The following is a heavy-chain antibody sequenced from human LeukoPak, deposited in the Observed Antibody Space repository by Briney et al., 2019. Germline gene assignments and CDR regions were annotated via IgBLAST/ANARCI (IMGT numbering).Heavy chain of an antibody. D-gene: IGHD2-21*02. CDR1: GYTFTNYV. CDR2: INAGNGDT. CDR3: ARDECGAACYPGGY. Sequence: EASVKVSCKASGYTFTNYVVHWVRQAPGQRPEWMGWINAGNGDTKYSQNFQGRVTITRDTSASTAYMELSSLTSEDTALYYCARDECGAACYPGGYWGQGTLVTVSS. J-gene: IGHJ4*02. V-gene: IGHV1-3*01.